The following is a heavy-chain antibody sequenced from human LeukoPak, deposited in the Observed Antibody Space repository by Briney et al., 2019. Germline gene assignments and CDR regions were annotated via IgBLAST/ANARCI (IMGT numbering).Heavy chain of an antibody. D-gene: IGHD3-22*01. J-gene: IGHJ5*02. CDR3: ARLRGNYYDSSGHNWFDP. V-gene: IGHV5-51*01. Sequence: GESLKISCKGSGYSFTSYWIGWVRQMPGKGLEWMGIIYPGDSDTRYSPSFQGQVTISADKSISTAYLQWRSLKASDTAMYYCARLRGNYYDSSGHNWFDPWGQGTLVTVSS. CDR2: IYPGDSDT. CDR1: GYSFTSYW.